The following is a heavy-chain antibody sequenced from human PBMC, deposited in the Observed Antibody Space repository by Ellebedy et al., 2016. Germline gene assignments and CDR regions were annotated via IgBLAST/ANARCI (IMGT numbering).Heavy chain of an antibody. Sequence: GESLKISXAASGFTFSSYAMHWVRQAPGKGLEWVTVISSDGSNKYYADSVKGRFTISRDNSRGTLYLQMNSLRAEDTAVYYCAKSGSGYYDWYYFDYWGQGTLVTVSS. V-gene: IGHV3-30-3*01. J-gene: IGHJ4*02. CDR1: GFTFSSYA. CDR2: ISSDGSNK. D-gene: IGHD3-22*01. CDR3: AKSGSGYYDWYYFDY.